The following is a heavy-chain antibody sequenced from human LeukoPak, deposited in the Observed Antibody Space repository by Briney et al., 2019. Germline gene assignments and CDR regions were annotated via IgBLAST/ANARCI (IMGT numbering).Heavy chain of an antibody. V-gene: IGHV3-23*01. CDR2: ISPSSGT. CDR3: ARPQSSSGYYWPFDD. J-gene: IGHJ4*02. CDR1: GFTFSSYA. D-gene: IGHD3-22*01. Sequence: PGGSLRLSCAASGFTFSSYAMRWVRQAPGKGLEWVSAISPSSGTFYADSVKGRFTISRDNSKNTLYLQMNSLRAEGTAVYYCARPQSSSGYYWPFDDWGQGTLVTVSS.